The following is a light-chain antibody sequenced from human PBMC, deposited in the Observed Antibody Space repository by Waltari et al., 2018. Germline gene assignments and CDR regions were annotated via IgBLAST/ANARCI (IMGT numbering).Light chain of an antibody. V-gene: IGLV2-23*02. Sequence: WCHHLPGKVPKVIISEVTQRTSGVSNRFSGSKSGNTASLTISGLQADDEAEYYCCSDAGSGTYVFGTGTKLTV. J-gene: IGLJ1*01. CDR3: CSDAGSGTYV. CDR2: EVT.